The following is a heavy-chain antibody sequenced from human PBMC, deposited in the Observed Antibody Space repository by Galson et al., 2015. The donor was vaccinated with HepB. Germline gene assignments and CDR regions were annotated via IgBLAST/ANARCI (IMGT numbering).Heavy chain of an antibody. CDR3: ARGSGDAGVDY. CDR2: INHSGST. CDR1: GGSFSGYY. J-gene: IGHJ4*02. D-gene: IGHD1-26*01. V-gene: IGHV4-34*01. Sequence: LSLTCAVYGGSFSGYYWSWIRQPPGKGLEWIGEINHSGSTNYNPSLKSRVTISVDTSKNQFSLKLSSVTAADTAVYYCARGSGDAGVDYWGQGTLVTVSS.